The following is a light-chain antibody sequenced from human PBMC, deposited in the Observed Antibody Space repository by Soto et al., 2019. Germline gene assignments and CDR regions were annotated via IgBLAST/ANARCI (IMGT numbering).Light chain of an antibody. CDR1: QGISSY. V-gene: IGKV1-9*01. CDR3: QQLNWSPVT. Sequence: DIQLTQSPSFLSASVGDRVTITCRASQGISSYLAWYQQKPGKAPKLLIYAASTLQSGVPSRFSGRGSGTEFTLTISMLQAEYLATYCWQQLNWSPVTFGPGTKVDIK. CDR2: AAS. J-gene: IGKJ3*01.